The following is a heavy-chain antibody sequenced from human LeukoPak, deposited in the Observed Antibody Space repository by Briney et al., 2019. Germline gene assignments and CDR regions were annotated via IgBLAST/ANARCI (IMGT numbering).Heavy chain of an antibody. CDR1: GGSISSGGYY. CDR3: ARLHHSLDYGWFDP. D-gene: IGHD4-17*01. Sequence: PSETLSLTCTVSGGSISSGGYYWSWIRQPPGKGLEWIGYIYHSGSTYYNPSLKSRVTISVDRSKNQFSLKLSSVTAADTVVYYCARLHHSLDYGWFDPWGQGTLVTVSS. CDR2: IYHSGST. V-gene: IGHV4-30-2*01. J-gene: IGHJ5*02.